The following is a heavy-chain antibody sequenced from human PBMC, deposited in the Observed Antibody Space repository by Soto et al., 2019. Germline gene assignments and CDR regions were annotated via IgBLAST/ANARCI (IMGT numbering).Heavy chain of an antibody. CDR3: ARVSYYDSISFAP. CDR2: IYHIGTT. D-gene: IGHD3-22*01. J-gene: IGHJ5*02. V-gene: IGHV4-30-2*01. Sequence: PSETLFLTCTVTGGSVNSGGFSWSWIRQAPGKGLEWIGYIYHIGTTFYNPSLKSRVTISIDRSRNQFSLNLTSVTAADTAVFFCARVSYYDSISFAPWGQGILVTVSS. CDR1: GGSVNSGGFS.